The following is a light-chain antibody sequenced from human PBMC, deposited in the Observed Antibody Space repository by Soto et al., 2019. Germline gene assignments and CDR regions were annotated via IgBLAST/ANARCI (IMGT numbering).Light chain of an antibody. J-gene: IGKJ1*01. CDR3: LQDYNYPRT. Sequence: AIQMTQSPSSLSASVGGRVTITCRASQNIRNVLGWFQQKPGKAPKLLISTASCLQSGVPSRFSGSGSGTDFTLTISSLQPEDFATYYCLQDYNYPRTFGQGTKVDIK. CDR1: QNIRNV. V-gene: IGKV1-6*01. CDR2: TAS.